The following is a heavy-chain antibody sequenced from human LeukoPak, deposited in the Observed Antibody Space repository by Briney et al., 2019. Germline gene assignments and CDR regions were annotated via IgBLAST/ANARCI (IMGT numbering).Heavy chain of an antibody. CDR2: ISDDASNT. CDR1: GFTFSSYG. Sequence: GGSLRLSCAASGFTFSSYGMHWVRQAPGKGLEWVAVISDDASNTYYADSVKGRFTFSRDSSKNTLYLQMNSLRAEDTAVYYCARDPSNSGSYYVLDYWGQGTLVTVSS. CDR3: ARDPSNSGSYYVLDY. J-gene: IGHJ4*02. V-gene: IGHV3-30*03. D-gene: IGHD1-26*01.